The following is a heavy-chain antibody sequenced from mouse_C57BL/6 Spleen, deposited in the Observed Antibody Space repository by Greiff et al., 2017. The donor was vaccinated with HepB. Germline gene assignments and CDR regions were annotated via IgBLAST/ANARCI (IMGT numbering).Heavy chain of an antibody. CDR1: GYTFTSYW. CDR3: ARRDLYYAMDY. J-gene: IGHJ4*01. D-gene: IGHD3-3*01. Sequence: VQLQQPGAELVKPGASVKLSCKASGYTFTSYWMQWVKQRPGQGLEWIGEIDPSDSYTNYNQKFKGQATLTVDTSSSTAYMQLSRLTSEDSAVYYCARRDLYYAMDYWGQGTSVTVSS. CDR2: IDPSDSYT. V-gene: IGHV1-50*01.